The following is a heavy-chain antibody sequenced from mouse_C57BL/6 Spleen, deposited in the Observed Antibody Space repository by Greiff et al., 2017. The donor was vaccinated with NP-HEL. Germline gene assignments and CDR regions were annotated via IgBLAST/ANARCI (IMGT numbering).Heavy chain of an antibody. J-gene: IGHJ4*01. CDR1: GYTFTSYW. D-gene: IGHD1-1*01. Sequence: QVQLQQPGAELVKPGASVKMSCKASGYTFTSYWITWVKQRPGQGLEWIGDIYPGSGSTNYNEKFKSKATLTVDTSSSTAYMQLSSLTSEDSAVYYCARDYYGSSRYAMDYWGQGTSVTVSS. V-gene: IGHV1-55*01. CDR2: IYPGSGST. CDR3: ARDYYGSSRYAMDY.